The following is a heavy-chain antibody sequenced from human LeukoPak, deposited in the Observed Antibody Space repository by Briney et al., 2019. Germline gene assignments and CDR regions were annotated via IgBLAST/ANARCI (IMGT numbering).Heavy chain of an antibody. V-gene: IGHV3-7*01. D-gene: IGHD5-24*01. CDR2: IKQDGSEI. CDR1: GFTFSGYW. CDR3: ARGPADYNKLKPGDRDGYNYKSKRTPFDY. Sequence: GGSLRLSCAASGFTFSGYWMSWVRQAPGKGPEWVANIKQDGSEIYYVDSVKGRFTISRDNAKNSLYLQMNSLRAEDTAVYYCARGPADYNKLKPGDRDGYNYKSKRTPFDYWGQGTLVTVSS. J-gene: IGHJ4*02.